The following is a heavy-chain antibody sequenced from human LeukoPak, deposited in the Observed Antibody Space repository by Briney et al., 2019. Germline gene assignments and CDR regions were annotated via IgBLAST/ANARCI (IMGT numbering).Heavy chain of an antibody. D-gene: IGHD1-26*01. Sequence: SETLSLTCTVSGGSISSYYWSWIRQPPGKGLEWIGYIYYSGSTNYNPSLKSRDTISVDTSKNKFSLKLSSVTAADTAVYYCARDWTWEIHAFDIWGQGTMVTVSS. CDR3: ARDWTWEIHAFDI. CDR2: IYYSGST. J-gene: IGHJ3*02. CDR1: GGSISSYY. V-gene: IGHV4-59*01.